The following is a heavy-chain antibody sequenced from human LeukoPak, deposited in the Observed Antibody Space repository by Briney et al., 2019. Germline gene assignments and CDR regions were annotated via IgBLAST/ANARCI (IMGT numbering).Heavy chain of an antibody. J-gene: IGHJ6*02. CDR2: IIPILGIA. V-gene: IGHV1-69*04. Sequence: VASVKVSCKASGGTFSSYAISWVRQAPGQGLEWMGRIIPILGIANYAQKFQGRVTITADKSTSTAYMELSSLRSEDTAVYYRARGKDIVVVPAAIGYYYYGMDVWGQGTTVTVSS. CDR1: GGTFSSYA. D-gene: IGHD2-2*01. CDR3: ARGKDIVVVPAAIGYYYYGMDV.